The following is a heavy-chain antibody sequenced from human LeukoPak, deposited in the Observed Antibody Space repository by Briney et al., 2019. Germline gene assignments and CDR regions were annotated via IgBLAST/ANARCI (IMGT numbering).Heavy chain of an antibody. Sequence: GGSLRLSCAASGFTVSSNYMSWVRQAPGKGLEWVSIIFSGGSTYYADSVKGRFTISRDNAKNSLYLQMNSLRAEDTALYYCARIYSSGSRYYFDYWGQGTLVTVSS. CDR2: IFSGGST. D-gene: IGHD6-19*01. J-gene: IGHJ4*02. CDR3: ARIYSSGSRYYFDY. V-gene: IGHV3-53*01. CDR1: GFTVSSNY.